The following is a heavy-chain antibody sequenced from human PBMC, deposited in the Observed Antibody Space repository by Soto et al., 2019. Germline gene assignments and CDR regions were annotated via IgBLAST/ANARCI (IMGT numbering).Heavy chain of an antibody. CDR3: AKEDVGGYYYSGL. Sequence: EVPLLESGGGVVQPGGSLRLSCAASGFTFNNFAMTWVRQAPGKGLEWVSSISGSAGSTHYADSVRGRFTISRDNSKNTLYLQMNSLRAEDTAVYYCAKEDVGGYYYSGLWGQGTLVTVSS. CDR1: GFTFNNFA. V-gene: IGHV3-23*01. CDR2: ISGSAGST. J-gene: IGHJ4*02. D-gene: IGHD1-26*01.